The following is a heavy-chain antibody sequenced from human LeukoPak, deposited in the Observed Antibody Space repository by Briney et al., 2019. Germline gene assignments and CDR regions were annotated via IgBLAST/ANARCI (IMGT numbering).Heavy chain of an antibody. V-gene: IGHV4-34*01. CDR1: GGSFSGYY. CDR2: INHSGST. D-gene: IGHD2/OR15-2a*01. Sequence: SETLSLTCAVYGGSFSGYYWSWIRQPPGKGLEWIGEINHSGSTNYNPSLKSRVTISADTSKNQFSLKLSSVTAADTAVYYCARGLLIDPWGQGTLVTVSS. J-gene: IGHJ5*02. CDR3: ARGLLIDP.